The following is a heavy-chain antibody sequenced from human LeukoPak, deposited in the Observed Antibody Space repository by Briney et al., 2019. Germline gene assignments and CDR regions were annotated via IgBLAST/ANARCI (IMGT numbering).Heavy chain of an antibody. CDR1: GYTFTGYY. D-gene: IGHD1-26*01. V-gene: IGHV1-2*02. J-gene: IGHJ4*02. CDR3: ARVGVGATPTKIDY. CDR2: INPNSGGT. Sequence: GASVKVSCKASGYTFTGYYMHWVRQAPGQGLEWMGWINPNSGGTNYAQKFQGRVTMTRDTSISTAYMELSRLRSDDTAVYYCARVGVGATPTKIDYWGQGTLVTVSS.